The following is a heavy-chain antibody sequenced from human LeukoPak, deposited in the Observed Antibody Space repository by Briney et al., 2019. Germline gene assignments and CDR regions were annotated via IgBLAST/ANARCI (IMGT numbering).Heavy chain of an antibody. CDR3: ARDGGYQLLYDWFDP. CDR1: GYTFTGYF. J-gene: IGHJ5*02. Sequence: GASVKVSCKASGYTFTGYFIHWVRQAPGQGLEWMGWINPDSGGTNYGQNFQGRVTMTRDTSIGTTYMELSRLRSDDTAVYYCARDGGYQLLYDWFDPWGQGTLVTVSS. D-gene: IGHD2-2*02. CDR2: INPDSGGT. V-gene: IGHV1-2*02.